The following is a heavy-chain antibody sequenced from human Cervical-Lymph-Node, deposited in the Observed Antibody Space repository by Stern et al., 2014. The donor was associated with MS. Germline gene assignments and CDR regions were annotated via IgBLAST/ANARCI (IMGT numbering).Heavy chain of an antibody. CDR2: IKSEADGGTT. Sequence: EVQLVASGGGLVKSGGLLSLSCAVSGFTFSNAWITLVRQPAGNGLERVGRIKSEADGGTTDYAAPVKGRFTISRDDSKNTLYLQMNSLKTEDTAVYYCATHKGYPDYWGQGPLVTVSS. J-gene: IGHJ4*02. V-gene: IGHV3-15*01. D-gene: IGHD5-18*01. CDR1: GFTFSNAW. CDR3: ATHKGYPDY.